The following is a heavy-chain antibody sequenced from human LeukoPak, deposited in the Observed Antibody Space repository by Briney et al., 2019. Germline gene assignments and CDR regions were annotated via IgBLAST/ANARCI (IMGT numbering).Heavy chain of an antibody. J-gene: IGHJ4*02. D-gene: IGHD1-26*01. CDR1: GGSISSSCYY. Sequence: SETLSLTCTVSGGSISSSCYYWSWIRQPPGKGLEWIGSIYYSGSTYYNPSLKSRVTISVDTSKNQFSLKLSSVTAADTAVYYCARPKLEAWELFDYWGQGTLVTVSS. CDR2: IYYSGST. CDR3: ARPKLEAWELFDY. V-gene: IGHV4-39*01.